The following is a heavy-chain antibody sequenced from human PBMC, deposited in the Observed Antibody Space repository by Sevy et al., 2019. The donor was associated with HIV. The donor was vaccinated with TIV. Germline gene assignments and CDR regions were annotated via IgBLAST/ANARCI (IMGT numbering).Heavy chain of an antibody. D-gene: IGHD2-21*01. V-gene: IGHV1-18*01. CDR2: ISAYNGNK. J-gene: IGHJ5*02. Sequence: ASVKVSCKASGYTFTNYGISWVRQAPGQGLEWMGWISAYNGNKNYAQKLQDRVTMTTDTSTSTAYMELRSLRSDDTAMYYCARDFVVGSSGPNWFDPWGQGTLVTVSS. CDR1: GYTFTNYG. CDR3: ARDFVVGSSGPNWFDP.